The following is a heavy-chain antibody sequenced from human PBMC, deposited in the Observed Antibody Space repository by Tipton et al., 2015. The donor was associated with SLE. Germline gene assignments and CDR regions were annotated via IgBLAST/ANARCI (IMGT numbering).Heavy chain of an antibody. Sequence: SLRLSCAASGFTFSSYAMSWVRQAPGKGLEWVSTISSSGGSTNYADSVKGRFTISRDNAKNSLYLQMNSLGAEDTAVYYCARGGFRGDAFDIWGQGTMVTVSS. CDR1: GFTFSSYA. CDR2: ISSSGGST. D-gene: IGHD3-10*01. J-gene: IGHJ3*02. V-gene: IGHV3-23*01. CDR3: ARGGFRGDAFDI.